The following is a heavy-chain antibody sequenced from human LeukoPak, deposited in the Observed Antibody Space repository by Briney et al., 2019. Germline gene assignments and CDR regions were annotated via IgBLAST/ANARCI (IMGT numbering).Heavy chain of an antibody. CDR3: ERAGDQQLVHLVYYYYGMDV. Sequence: GASLKVSCNAASYTFTSYDINRVRQPTGQGLEGMGWMNPNSGNTGYEQKFQGRVTMTRNTSISTACMELSSLRSEDTAVYYGERAGDQQLVHLVYYYYGMDVWGQGTTVTVSS. CDR1: SYTFTSYD. V-gene: IGHV1-8*01. D-gene: IGHD6-13*01. J-gene: IGHJ6*02. CDR2: MNPNSGNT.